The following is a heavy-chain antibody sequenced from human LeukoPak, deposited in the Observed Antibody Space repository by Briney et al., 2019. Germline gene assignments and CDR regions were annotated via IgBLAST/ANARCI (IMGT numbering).Heavy chain of an antibody. D-gene: IGHD3-10*01. CDR3: AKVRPHYGSGSLGLYFDY. V-gene: IGHV3-9*01. Sequence: GRSLRLSCAASGVTFDDYAMHWVRQAPGKGLEWVSGISWNSGSIGYADSVKGRFTISRDNAKNSLYLQMNSLRAEDTVVYYCAKVRPHYGSGSLGLYFDYWGQGTLVTVSS. CDR1: GVTFDDYA. CDR2: ISWNSGSI. J-gene: IGHJ4*02.